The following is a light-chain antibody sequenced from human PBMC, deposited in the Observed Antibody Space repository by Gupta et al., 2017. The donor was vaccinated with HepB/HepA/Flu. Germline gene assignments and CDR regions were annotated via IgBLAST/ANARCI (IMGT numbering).Light chain of an antibody. Sequence: SSELTQDPAVSVALGQTVRITCQGDSLRRYYASWYQQKPGQAPVLVIYDRNNRPSGIPDRFSGSSSGKKASLTITGAQAEDEADDYCNYRDGSGNHRGLGGGTQMTVL. V-gene: IGLV3-19*01. CDR2: DRN. CDR3: NYRDGSGNHRG. J-gene: IGLJ2*01. CDR1: SLRRYY.